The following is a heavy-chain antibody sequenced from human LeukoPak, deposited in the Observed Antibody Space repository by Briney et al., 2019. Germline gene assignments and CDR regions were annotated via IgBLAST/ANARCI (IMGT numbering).Heavy chain of an antibody. CDR1: GYSFTSYW. CDR2: IDPSDSYT. V-gene: IGHV5-10-1*01. D-gene: IGHD2-2*01. J-gene: IGHJ4*02. CDR3: ARRRYCSSTSCYSLMDH. Sequence: GESLKISRKGSGYSFTSYWISWVRQMPGKGLEWMGRIDPSDSYTNYSPSFQGHVTISADKSISTAYLQWSSLKASDTAMYYCARRRYCSSTSCYSLMDHWGQGTLVTVSS.